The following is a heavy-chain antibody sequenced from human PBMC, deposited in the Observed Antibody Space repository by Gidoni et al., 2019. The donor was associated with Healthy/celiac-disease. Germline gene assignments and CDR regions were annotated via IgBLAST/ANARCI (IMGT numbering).Heavy chain of an antibody. CDR2: IWYDGSNT. CDR3: ARFGYCSGGGCFPDGMDV. Sequence: VAVIWYDGSNTYYADSVKGRFTISRDNSKNTPYLQMNSLRAEDTAVYYCARFGYCSGGGCFPDGMDVWGQGTTVTVSS. J-gene: IGHJ6*02. D-gene: IGHD2-15*01. V-gene: IGHV3-33*01.